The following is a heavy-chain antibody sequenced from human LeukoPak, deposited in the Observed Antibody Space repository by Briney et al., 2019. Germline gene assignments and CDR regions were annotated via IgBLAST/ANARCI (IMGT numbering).Heavy chain of an antibody. J-gene: IGHJ3*02. CDR2: IYYSGST. D-gene: IGHD6-13*01. V-gene: IGHV4-59*01. CDR3: ARDLAAAGTSDAFDI. CDR1: GGSISSYY. Sequence: PSETLSLTCTVSGGSISSYYWSWIRQPPGKGLEWIGYIYYSGSTNYNPSLKSRVTISVDTSKNQFSLKLSSVTAADTAVYYCARDLAAAGTSDAFDIWGQGTMVTVPS.